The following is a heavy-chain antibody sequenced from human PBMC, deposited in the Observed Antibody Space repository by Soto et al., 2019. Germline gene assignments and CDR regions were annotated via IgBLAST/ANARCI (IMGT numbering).Heavy chain of an antibody. D-gene: IGHD4-17*01. J-gene: IGHJ4*02. V-gene: IGHV4-31*03. Sequence: SETLSLTCTVSGGSISSGGYYWSWIRQHPGKGLEWIGYIYYSGSTYYNPSLKSRVTISVDTSKNQFSLKLSSVTAADTAVYYCARSMTTVVTLAYWGQGTLVPVSS. CDR3: ARSMTTVVTLAY. CDR1: GGSISSGGYY. CDR2: IYYSGST.